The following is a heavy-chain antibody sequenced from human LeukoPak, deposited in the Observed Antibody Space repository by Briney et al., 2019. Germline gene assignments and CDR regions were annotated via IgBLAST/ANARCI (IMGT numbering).Heavy chain of an antibody. Sequence: PGGSLRLSCAVSGITLSNYGMSWVRQAPGKGLEWVARLSGSGGGTNYADSVQGRFTISRDNAKNSLYLQMNSLRAEDTAVYYCARDEPVYYNYYYGMDLWAQGTTVTVS. J-gene: IGHJ6*01. D-gene: IGHD3-10*01. V-gene: IGHV3-23*01. CDR3: ARDEPVYYNYYYGMDL. CDR1: GITLSNYG. CDR2: LSGSGGGT.